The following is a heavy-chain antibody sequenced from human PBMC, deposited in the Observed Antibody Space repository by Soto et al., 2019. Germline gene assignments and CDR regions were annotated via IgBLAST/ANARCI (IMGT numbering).Heavy chain of an antibody. D-gene: IGHD6-19*01. CDR3: ARTEGSSGWYGGNDY. CDR2: MNPNSGNT. J-gene: IGHJ4*02. CDR1: GYTFTSYD. V-gene: IGHV1-8*01. Sequence: QVKLVKPGAEVKKPGASVKFSSKASGYTFTSYDINWVRQAPGQGLGWMGWMNPNSGNTGYAQKFQGRVTMTRNTSISTAYMELSSLRSEDTAVYYCARTEGSSGWYGGNDYWGQGTLVTVSS.